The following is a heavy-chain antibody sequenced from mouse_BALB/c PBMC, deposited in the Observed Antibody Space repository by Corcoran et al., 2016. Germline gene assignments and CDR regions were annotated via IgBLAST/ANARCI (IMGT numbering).Heavy chain of an antibody. CDR2: INTYTGEP. CDR3: ARGYGYDDGAWFAY. V-gene: IGHV9-1*02. CDR1: GYTFTNYG. D-gene: IGHD2-2*01. Sequence: QIQLVQSGPELKKPGETVKISCKASGYTFTNYGMNWVKQAPGKGLKWMGWINTYTGEPTYADDFKGRFAFSLETSASTAYVQINNLKNEDMATYFCARGYGYDDGAWFAYWGQGTLVTVSA. J-gene: IGHJ3*01.